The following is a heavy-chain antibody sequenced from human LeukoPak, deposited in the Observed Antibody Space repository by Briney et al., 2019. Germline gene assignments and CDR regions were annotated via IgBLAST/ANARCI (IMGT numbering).Heavy chain of an antibody. J-gene: IGHJ3*02. CDR2: ISGSGGST. CDR1: GFTFSSYG. CDR3: ARGTDYDILTGQDAFDI. D-gene: IGHD3-9*01. V-gene: IGHV3-23*01. Sequence: GGSLRLSCAASGFTFSSYGMTWVRQAPEKGLEWVSTISGSGGSTYYADSVKGRFTISRDNAKNSLYLQMNSLRAEDTAVYYCARGTDYDILTGQDAFDIWGQGTMVTVSS.